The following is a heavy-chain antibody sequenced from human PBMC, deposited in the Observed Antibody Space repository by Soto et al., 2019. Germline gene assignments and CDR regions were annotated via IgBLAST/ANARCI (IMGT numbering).Heavy chain of an antibody. Sequence: GGSLRLSCAASGFTFSSYWMSWVRQAPGKGLEWVANIKQDGSEKYYVDSVKGRFTISRDNAKNSLYLQMNSLRAEDTAVYYCARAGADTSGWNPDQYFQHWGQGTLVTVSS. CDR3: ARAGADTSGWNPDQYFQH. J-gene: IGHJ1*01. CDR2: IKQDGSEK. CDR1: GFTFSSYW. V-gene: IGHV3-7*04. D-gene: IGHD6-19*01.